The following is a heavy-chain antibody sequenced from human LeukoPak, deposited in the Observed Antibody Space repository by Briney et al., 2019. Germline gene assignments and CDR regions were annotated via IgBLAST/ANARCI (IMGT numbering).Heavy chain of an antibody. CDR1: GFTFSTYA. D-gene: IGHD2-15*01. Sequence: GGSLRLSCAASGFTFSTYAMHWVRQTPGKGLEYVSAISTNGGGTYYANSVKGRFTISRDNSKNTLYLQMGSLRAEDMAVYYCARYCSGVSCYSGYDYSGQGTLVTVSS. V-gene: IGHV3-64*01. J-gene: IGHJ4*02. CDR2: ISTNGGGT. CDR3: ARYCSGVSCYSGYDY.